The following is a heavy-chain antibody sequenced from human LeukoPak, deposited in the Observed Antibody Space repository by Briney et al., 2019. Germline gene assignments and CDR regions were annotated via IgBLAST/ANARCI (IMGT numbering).Heavy chain of an antibody. CDR2: IKKDGSEK. Sequence: PGGSLRLSCAASGFTLSSYWMSWVRQAPGKGLEWVANIKKDGSEKYYADSVKGRFTISRDNAKNSLYLQMNSLRAEDTAVYYCARDSSGGYDRFDYWGQRTLVTASS. D-gene: IGHD5-12*01. V-gene: IGHV3-7*01. J-gene: IGHJ4*02. CDR1: GFTLSSYW. CDR3: ARDSSGGYDRFDY.